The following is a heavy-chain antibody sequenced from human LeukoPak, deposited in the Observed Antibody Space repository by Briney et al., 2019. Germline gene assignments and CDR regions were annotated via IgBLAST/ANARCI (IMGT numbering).Heavy chain of an antibody. V-gene: IGHV1-46*01. CDR2: INPSGGST. CDR3: ARDLGGIAVAGPYYYGMDV. J-gene: IGHJ6*02. CDR1: GYTFTSYC. Sequence: ASVKVSCKASGYTFTSYCMHWVRQAPGQGLEWMGIINPSGGSTSYAQKFQGRVTMIRDTSTSTVYMELSSLRSEDTAVYYCARDLGGIAVAGPYYYGMDVWGQGTMVTVSS. D-gene: IGHD6-19*01.